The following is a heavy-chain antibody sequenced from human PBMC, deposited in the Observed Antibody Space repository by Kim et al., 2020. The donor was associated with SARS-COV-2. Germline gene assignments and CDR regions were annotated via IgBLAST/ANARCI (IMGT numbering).Heavy chain of an antibody. CDR3: ARVQIPELGQWFSLFFDY. D-gene: IGHD1-26*01. Sequence: SRVTISVDTSKNQFSLKLSSVTAADTAVYYCARVQIPELGQWFSLFFDYWGQGTLVTVSS. V-gene: IGHV4-59*01. J-gene: IGHJ4*02.